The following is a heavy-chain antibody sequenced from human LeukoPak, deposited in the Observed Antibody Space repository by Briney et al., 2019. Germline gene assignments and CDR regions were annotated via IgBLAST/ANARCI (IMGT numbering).Heavy chain of an antibody. V-gene: IGHV3-7*01. CDR2: IKEDGSES. J-gene: IGHJ4*02. CDR1: EFSFSNYW. Sequence: PGGSLRLSCAASEFSFSNYWMNWVRQAPGKGLEWVANIKEDGSESNYVDSVKGRFTISRDNAESSLYLQMNNLRSEDTAIYYCARGRRYNGNWYYFDYWGQGTLVTVSS. CDR3: ARGRRYNGNWYYFDY. D-gene: IGHD1-14*01.